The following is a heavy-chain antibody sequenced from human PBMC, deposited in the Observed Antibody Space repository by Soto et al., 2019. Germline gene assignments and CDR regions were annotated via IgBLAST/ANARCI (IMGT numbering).Heavy chain of an antibody. CDR3: ARETTLKGGDYFDY. CDR2: ISTRSGTI. Sequence: EVQLVESGGGLVQPGGSLRLSCAASGFSFSNYAMNWVRQAPGKGLEWVSYISTRSGTIYYADSVKGRFTISRDNAENSLYLQMNSLRAEDTAVYYCARETTLKGGDYFDYWGQGTLVTVSS. V-gene: IGHV3-48*01. J-gene: IGHJ4*02. D-gene: IGHD3-16*01. CDR1: GFSFSNYA.